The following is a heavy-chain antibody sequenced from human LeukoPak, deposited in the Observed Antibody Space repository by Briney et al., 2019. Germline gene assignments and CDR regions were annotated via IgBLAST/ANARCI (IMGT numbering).Heavy chain of an antibody. J-gene: IGHJ4*02. D-gene: IGHD3-10*01. V-gene: IGHV3-48*04. CDR1: GFTFSSYN. CDR3: ARDQMGGRFGELIDY. CDR2: ISSTSSTI. Sequence: QAGGSLRLSCAVSGFTFSSYNMHWVRQAPGKGLEWISYISSTSSTIYYADSVKGRLTISRDNAKNLLYLQMNSLRAEDTAVYYCARDQMGGRFGELIDYWGQGTLVTVSS.